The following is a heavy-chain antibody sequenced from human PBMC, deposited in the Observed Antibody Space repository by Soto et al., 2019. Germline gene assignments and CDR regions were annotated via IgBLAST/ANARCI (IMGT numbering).Heavy chain of an antibody. CDR1: GGSISSGGYY. CDR3: ARVPTNCSGGSCHRDWFDP. Sequence: SETLSLTCTVSGGSISSGGYYWSWIRQHPGKGLEWIGYIYYSGSTYYNPSLKSRVTISVDTSKNQFSLKLSSVTAADTAVYYCARVPTNCSGGSCHRDWFDPWGQGTLVTVSS. J-gene: IGHJ5*02. V-gene: IGHV4-31*03. CDR2: IYYSGST. D-gene: IGHD2-15*01.